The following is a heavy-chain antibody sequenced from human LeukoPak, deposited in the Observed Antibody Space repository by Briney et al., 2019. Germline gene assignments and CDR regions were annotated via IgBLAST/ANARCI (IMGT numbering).Heavy chain of an antibody. V-gene: IGHV4-39*07. CDR1: GASISGSSHYF. J-gene: IGHJ5*02. CDR3: ARVGRTPVNWFDP. CDR2: IYHSGST. Sequence: PSETLSLTCTVSGASISGSSHYFWGWIRQTPGKGLEWIGSIYHSGSTYYNPSLKSRVTISVDTSKNQFSLKLSSVTAADTAVYYCARVGRTPVNWFDPWGQGTLVTVSS.